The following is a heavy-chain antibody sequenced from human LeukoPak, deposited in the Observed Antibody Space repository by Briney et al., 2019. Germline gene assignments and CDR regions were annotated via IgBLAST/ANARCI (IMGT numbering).Heavy chain of an antibody. CDR2: IAGSDGFT. V-gene: IGHV3-23*01. Sequence: GGALRLSCAAPGFPFSSYAMNWVRQAPGKGLEWVSVIAGSDGFTQYADSVQGRFTISRDNSKSTLCLQMNSLRAEDTAVYYCAKQLGYCSDGSCYFPYWGQGTLVTVSS. D-gene: IGHD2-15*01. CDR3: AKQLGYCSDGSCYFPY. CDR1: GFPFSSYA. J-gene: IGHJ4*02.